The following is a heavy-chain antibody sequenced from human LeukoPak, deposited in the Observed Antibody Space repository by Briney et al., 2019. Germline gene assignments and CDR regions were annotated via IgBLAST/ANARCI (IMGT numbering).Heavy chain of an antibody. CDR2: INPNSDDR. Sequence: ASVKVSCKASGYTFTNYHINWVRQATGQGLAWMGWINPNSDDRGYAQKFQGRVTITRDTSISTAYLELRSLRSEDTAVYFCARTTSLTASGYDYWGQGTLVTVFS. CDR1: GYTFTNYH. CDR3: ARTTSLTASGYDY. V-gene: IGHV1-8*03. D-gene: IGHD4-17*01. J-gene: IGHJ4*02.